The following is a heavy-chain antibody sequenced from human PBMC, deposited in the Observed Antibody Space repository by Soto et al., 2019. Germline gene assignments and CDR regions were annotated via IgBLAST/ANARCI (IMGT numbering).Heavy chain of an antibody. J-gene: IGHJ6*02. CDR2: ITSSSSTI. Sequence: GGSLRLSCAASGFTFSIYSMNWVRQAPGKGLEWLSYITSSSSTIYYADSVKGRFTISRDNAKNSLYLQVNSLRDEDTAVYYCAKASGDYGYFDMDVWGRGTTVTVSS. CDR3: AKASGDYGYFDMDV. D-gene: IGHD4-17*01. V-gene: IGHV3-48*02. CDR1: GFTFSIYS.